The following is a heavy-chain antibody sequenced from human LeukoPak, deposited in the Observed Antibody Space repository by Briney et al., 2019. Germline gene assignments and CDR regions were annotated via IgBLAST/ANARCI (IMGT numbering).Heavy chain of an antibody. D-gene: IGHD3-3*01. CDR3: AKARWSGPFYFDY. CDR1: GFTFSNFA. Sequence: ERSLRLSCAASGFTFSNFAMNWVRQAPGKGLEWVSTISGSGGITYYADSVKGRFTISRDNSKNTLYLQMNSLRAEDTAVYYCAKARWSGPFYFDYWGQGTLVTVSS. V-gene: IGHV3-23*01. CDR2: ISGSGGIT. J-gene: IGHJ4*02.